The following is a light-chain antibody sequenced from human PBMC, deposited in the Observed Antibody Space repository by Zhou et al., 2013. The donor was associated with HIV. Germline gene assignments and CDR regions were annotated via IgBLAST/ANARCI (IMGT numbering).Light chain of an antibody. J-gene: IGKJ4*01. V-gene: IGKV1-16*01. CDR3: QQYHSYPLT. Sequence: IQMTQSPSSVSASVGDRVNISCRASQAVSRSLAWLQQKPGEAPKSLVYFASSLQSGVPSRFSGSGSGAAFTLTIFGLQPDDFATYFCQQYHSYPLTFSGGPRWRS. CDR1: QAVSRS. CDR2: FAS.